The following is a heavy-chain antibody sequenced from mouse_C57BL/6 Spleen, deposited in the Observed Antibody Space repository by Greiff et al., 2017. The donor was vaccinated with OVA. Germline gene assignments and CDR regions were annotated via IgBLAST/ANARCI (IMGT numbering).Heavy chain of an antibody. J-gene: IGHJ1*03. CDR1: GYTFTSYW. CDR2: INPSNGGT. D-gene: IGHD1-1*01. V-gene: IGHV1-53*01. Sequence: VQLQQSGTELVKPGASVKLSCKASGYTFTSYWMHWVKQRPGQGLEWIGNINPSNGGTNYNEKFKSKATLTVDKSSSTAYMQLSSLTSEDSAVYYCARFPFTTVVADWYFDVWGTGTTVTVSS. CDR3: ARFPFTTVVADWYFDV.